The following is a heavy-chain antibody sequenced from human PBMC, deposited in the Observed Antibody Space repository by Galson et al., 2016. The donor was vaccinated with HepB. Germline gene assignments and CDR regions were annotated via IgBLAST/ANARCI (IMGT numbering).Heavy chain of an antibody. Sequence: SETLSLTCTVSGGSISRSNYYWGWIRQPPGKGLEWIGSIFYTGSNFYNPSLKSRVTLSVDTSENQFSLRLTSVAAADTAIYYCARGPGKDGYNWEFDYRGQGSLVTASS. D-gene: IGHD5-24*01. CDR2: IFYTGSN. V-gene: IGHV4-39*01. J-gene: IGHJ4*02. CDR3: ARGPGKDGYNWEFDY. CDR1: GGSISRSNYY.